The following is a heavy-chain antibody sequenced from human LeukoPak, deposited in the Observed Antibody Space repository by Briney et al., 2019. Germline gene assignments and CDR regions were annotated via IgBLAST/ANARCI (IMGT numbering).Heavy chain of an antibody. CDR1: GYTFTSYY. CDR3: AKDLLGSSSGWLDY. J-gene: IGHJ4*02. D-gene: IGHD6-13*01. V-gene: IGHV1-46*01. Sequence: ASVKVSCKASGYTFTSYYMHWVRQAPGQGLEWMGLINPTGGSTGYAQKFQGRVTMTRDMSTSTDYMELSSLRAEDTAVYYCAKDLLGSSSGWLDYWGQGTLVTVSS. CDR2: INPTGGST.